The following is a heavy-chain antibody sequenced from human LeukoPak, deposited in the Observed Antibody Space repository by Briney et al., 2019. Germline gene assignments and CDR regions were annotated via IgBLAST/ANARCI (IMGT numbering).Heavy chain of an antibody. V-gene: IGHV3-66*02. CDR1: GFTVSSNY. Sequence: PGGSLRLSCAASGFTVSSNYTSWFRQAPGKGLEWVSVIYSGGSTYYADSVKGRFTISRDNSKNTLYLQMNSLRAEDTAVYYCARALKGWLFIDYWGQGTLVTVSS. CDR3: ARALKGWLFIDY. J-gene: IGHJ4*02. CDR2: IYSGGST. D-gene: IGHD3-9*01.